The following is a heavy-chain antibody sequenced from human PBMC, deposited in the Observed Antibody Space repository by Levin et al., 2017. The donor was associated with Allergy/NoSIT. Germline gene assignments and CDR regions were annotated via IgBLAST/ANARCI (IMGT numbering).Heavy chain of an antibody. CDR1: GFTFSNAW. CDR3: TTVGRTATVYYYYYYYMDV. CDR2: IKSKTDGGTT. V-gene: IGHV3-15*01. J-gene: IGHJ6*03. D-gene: IGHD4-11*01. Sequence: GGSLRLSCAASGFTFSNAWMSWVRQAPGKGLEWVGRIKSKTDGGTTDYAAPVKGRFTISRDDSKNTLYLQMNSLKTEDTAVYYCTTVGRTATVYYYYYYYMDVWGKGTTVTVSS.